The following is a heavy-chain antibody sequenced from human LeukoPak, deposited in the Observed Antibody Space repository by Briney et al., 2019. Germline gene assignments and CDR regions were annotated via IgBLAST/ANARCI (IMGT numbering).Heavy chain of an antibody. J-gene: IGHJ4*02. CDR1: GDSIISYY. Sequence: PSQTLSLTCSVSGDSIISYYWNWLRQSPGKGLVWIGNIHHFGRTEYNSSLRSRVTMFLDASKNQFSLKLTSVTPTDTDVYYCARGLWTQPGLVPFNYWGQGILVTVSS. CDR2: IHHFGRT. CDR3: ARGLWTQPGLVPFNY. V-gene: IGHV4-59*01. D-gene: IGHD5-18*01.